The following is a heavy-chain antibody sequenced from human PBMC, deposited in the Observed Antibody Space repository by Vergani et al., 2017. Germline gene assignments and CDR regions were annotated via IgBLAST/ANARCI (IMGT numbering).Heavy chain of an antibody. CDR1: GASVNSYY. V-gene: IGHV4-59*02. CDR3: ARSRIYYGAGSPDY. Sequence: QVKLQESGPGLVKPSETLSLTCTVSGASVNSYYWSWIRPPHGKGLEWMGYVSFRGDTLYDPSVKGRMTISLNTSSNQFSLYLTSVTAADTAVYYCARSRIYYGAGSPDYWGQGTLVTVSS. D-gene: IGHD3-10*01. J-gene: IGHJ4*02. CDR2: VSFRGDT.